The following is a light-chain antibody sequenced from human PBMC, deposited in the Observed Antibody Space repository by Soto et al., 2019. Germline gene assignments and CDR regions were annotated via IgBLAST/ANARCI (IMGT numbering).Light chain of an antibody. J-gene: IGKJ3*01. V-gene: IGKV3-20*01. Sequence: EIVLTQSPGTLSLSPGERSTLSFSSSQTVSSNYLAWYQKRPGQAPRLLIYGASSRATGVPDRFSGSGSGTDFTLTISRLEPEDFAVYYCQQYITSPFSFGPGTKVDI. CDR2: GAS. CDR3: QQYITSPFS. CDR1: QTVSSNY.